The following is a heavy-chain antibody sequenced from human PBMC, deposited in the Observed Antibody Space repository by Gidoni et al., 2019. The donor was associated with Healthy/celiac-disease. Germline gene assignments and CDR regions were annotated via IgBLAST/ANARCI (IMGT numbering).Heavy chain of an antibody. J-gene: IGHJ4*02. Sequence: EVQLVESGGVVVQPGAPLRLSCAASGFTFADYTMHWVRQAPGKGLEWVSLISWDGGSTYYADSVKGRFTISRDNSKNSLYLQMNSLRTEDTALYYCAKDTGGWGWPNPFDYWGQGTLVTVSS. D-gene: IGHD2-21*01. CDR2: ISWDGGST. CDR3: AKDTGGWGWPNPFDY. V-gene: IGHV3-43*01. CDR1: GFTFADYT.